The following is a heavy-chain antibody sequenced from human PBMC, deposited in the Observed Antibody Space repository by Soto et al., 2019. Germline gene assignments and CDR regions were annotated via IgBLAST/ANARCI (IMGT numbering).Heavy chain of an antibody. CDR1: GYTFTSYA. CDR3: ARGGGIVVVTAPYDH. D-gene: IGHD2-21*02. V-gene: IGHV1-3*01. J-gene: IGHJ4*02. CDR2: INAGNGNT. Sequence: ASVKVSCKASGYTFTSYAMHWVRQAPGQRLEWMGWINAGNGNTKYSQKFQGRVTITRDTSASTAYMEQSSLRSEDTALYYCARGGGIVVVTAPYDHWGQGTLVTVSS.